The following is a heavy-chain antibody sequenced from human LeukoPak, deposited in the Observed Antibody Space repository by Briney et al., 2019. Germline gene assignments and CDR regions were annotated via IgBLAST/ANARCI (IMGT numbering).Heavy chain of an antibody. V-gene: IGHV4-34*01. CDR2: INHSGST. CDR1: GGSFNNYY. J-gene: IGHJ2*01. D-gene: IGHD6-19*01. Sequence: SETLSLTCGVYGGSFNNYYWSWIRQPPGKGLEWIGEINHSGSTNYNPSLKSRVTISVDTSENQFSLRLTSVTAADTAVYYCARAVPGTWYFDLWGRGTLVTVSS. CDR3: ARAVPGTWYFDL.